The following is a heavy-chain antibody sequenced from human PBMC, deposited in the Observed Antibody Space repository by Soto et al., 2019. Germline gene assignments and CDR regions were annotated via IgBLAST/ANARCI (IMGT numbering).Heavy chain of an antibody. Sequence: SETLSLTCSVSSGSVSISSHSWDWIRQPPGRGLEWIATIYYGGNTYYNPSLKSRVTIAVDTSKSQFSLRLSFVTAADTAVYYCARRYCSGGICYFFDYWGRGTLVTVSS. CDR2: IYYGGNT. CDR1: SGSVSISSHS. V-gene: IGHV4-39*01. J-gene: IGHJ4*02. CDR3: ARRYCSGGICYFFDY. D-gene: IGHD2-15*01.